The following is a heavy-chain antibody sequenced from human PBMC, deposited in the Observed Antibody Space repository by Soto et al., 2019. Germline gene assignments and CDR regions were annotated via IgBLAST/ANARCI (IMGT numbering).Heavy chain of an antibody. V-gene: IGHV4-31*03. CDR2: IYYSGST. D-gene: IGHD6-19*01. Sequence: QVQLQESGPGLVKPSQTLSLTCTVSGGSISSGGYYWSWIRQHPGKGLEWIGYIYYSGSTYYNPSLTSRVTISGDTSKNQVSLKLSSGTAADTAVYYCARDTGGKYSGGRERDYWGTGTLVTVSS. CDR3: ARDTGGKYSGGRERDY. CDR1: GGSISSGGYY. J-gene: IGHJ4*02.